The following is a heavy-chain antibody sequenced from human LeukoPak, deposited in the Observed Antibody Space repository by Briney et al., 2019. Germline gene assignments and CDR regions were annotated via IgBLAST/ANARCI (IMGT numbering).Heavy chain of an antibody. Sequence: GGSLRLSCAASGFTFSSYWMSWVRQAPGKGLEWVANIKQDGSEKYYVDSVKGRFTISRDNAKNSLYLQMSNLRAEDTAVYFCARGGGYTYSDFWGQGTLVTVSS. V-gene: IGHV3-7*03. D-gene: IGHD3-22*01. CDR3: ARGGGYTYSDF. J-gene: IGHJ4*02. CDR2: IKQDGSEK. CDR1: GFTFSSYW.